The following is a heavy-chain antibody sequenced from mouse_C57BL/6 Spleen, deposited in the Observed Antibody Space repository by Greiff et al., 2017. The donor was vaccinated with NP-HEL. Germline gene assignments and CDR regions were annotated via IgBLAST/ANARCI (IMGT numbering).Heavy chain of an antibody. CDR2: IDPETGGT. D-gene: IGHD2-4*01. Sequence: VQLQQSGAELVRPGASVTLSCKASGYTFTDYEMHWVKQTPVHGLEWIGAIDPETGGTAYNQKFKGKAILTADKSSSTAYMELRSLTSEDSAVDYCTRGDYDYDGLYFDYWGQGTTLTVSS. V-gene: IGHV1-15*01. CDR3: TRGDYDYDGLYFDY. CDR1: GYTFTDYE. J-gene: IGHJ2*01.